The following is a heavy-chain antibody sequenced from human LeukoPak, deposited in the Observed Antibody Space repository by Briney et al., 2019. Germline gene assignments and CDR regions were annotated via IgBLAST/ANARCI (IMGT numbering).Heavy chain of an antibody. D-gene: IGHD1-1*01. CDR1: GFTFSSYA. CDR2: IYSGGST. CDR3: ARVGTTSDY. V-gene: IGHV3-53*01. J-gene: IGHJ4*02. Sequence: PGGSLRLSCAASGFTFSSYAMSWVRQAPGKGLEWVSVIYSGGSTYYADSVKGRFTISRDNSKNTLYLQMNSLRAEDTAVYYCARVGTTSDYWGQGTLVTVSS.